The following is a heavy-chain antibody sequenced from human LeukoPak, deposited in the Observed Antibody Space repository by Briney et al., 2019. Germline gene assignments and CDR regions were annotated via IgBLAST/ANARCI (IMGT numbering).Heavy chain of an antibody. CDR3: ARGGDRSFDY. Sequence: DPSETLSLTCTVSGGSISSSSYYWGWIRQPPGKGLEWIAEIHHSGSINYNPSLKSRVTISVDKAKNQFSLNLNSVTAADTAVYYCARGGDRSFDYWGQGTLVTVSS. CDR1: GGSISSSSYY. V-gene: IGHV4-39*07. D-gene: IGHD3-10*01. CDR2: IHHSGSI. J-gene: IGHJ4*02.